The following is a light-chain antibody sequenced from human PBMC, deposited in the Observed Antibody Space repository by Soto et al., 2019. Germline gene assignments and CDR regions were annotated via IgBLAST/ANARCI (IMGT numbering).Light chain of an antibody. CDR1: ESLSSN. CDR3: RQYSDWPPT. V-gene: IGKV3-15*01. CDR2: GAS. J-gene: IGKJ1*01. Sequence: EVVMTQSPATLSVSPGGRATLSCRASESLSSNLAWYQQKPGQAPRLLIYGASTRGTGIPARFSGSGSGTEFTLTISSLQSEDFAVYYCRQYSDWPPTVGRGTKVDIK.